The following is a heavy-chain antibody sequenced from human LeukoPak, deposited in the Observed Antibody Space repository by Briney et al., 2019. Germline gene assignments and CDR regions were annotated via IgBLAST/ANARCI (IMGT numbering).Heavy chain of an antibody. CDR2: IRYDGSKT. CDR1: GFTFSSYD. V-gene: IGHV3-30*02. Sequence: PGGSLRLSCAASGFTFSSYDIHWVRQAPGKGLEWVAFIRYDGSKTYYADSVKGRFTISRDNSKNTLYLQMNSLRAEDTAVYYCARDSQEFDAFDIWGQGTMVTVSS. CDR3: ARDSQEFDAFDI. J-gene: IGHJ3*02. D-gene: IGHD3-10*01.